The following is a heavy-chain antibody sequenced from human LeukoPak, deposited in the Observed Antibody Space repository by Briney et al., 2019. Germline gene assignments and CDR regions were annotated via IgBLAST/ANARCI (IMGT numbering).Heavy chain of an antibody. J-gene: IGHJ4*02. D-gene: IGHD3-10*01. CDR1: GYTLTELS. Sequence: ASVKVSCKVSGYTLTELSMHWVRQAPGKGLEWMGGFDPEDGETIYAQKFQGRVTMTEDTSTDTAYMELSSLRSEDTAVYYCATPSGMSSDKSTYFDYWGQGTLVTVSS. CDR3: ATPSGMSSDKSTYFDY. V-gene: IGHV1-24*01. CDR2: FDPEDGET.